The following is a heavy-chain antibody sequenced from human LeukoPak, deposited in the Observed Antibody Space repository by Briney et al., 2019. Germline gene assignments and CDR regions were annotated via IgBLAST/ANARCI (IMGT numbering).Heavy chain of an antibody. D-gene: IGHD6-13*01. CDR2: IIPIFGTA. V-gene: IGHV1-69*13. CDR3: ARGAAAAGSDDNWFDP. CDR1: GGTFSSYA. J-gene: IGHJ5*02. Sequence: SVKVSCKASGGTFSSYAISWVRQAPGQGLEWMGGIIPIFGTANYAQKFQGRVTITADESTSTAYMELSSLRSEDTAVYYCARGAAAAGSDDNWFDPWGQGTLVTVSS.